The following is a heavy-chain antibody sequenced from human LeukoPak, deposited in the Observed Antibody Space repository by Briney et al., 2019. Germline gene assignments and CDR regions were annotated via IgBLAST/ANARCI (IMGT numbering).Heavy chain of an antibody. CDR3: ARDALDY. J-gene: IGHJ4*02. CDR2: IYYSGST. CDR1: GGSISSSSSY. Sequence: SSETLSLTCTVSGGSISSSSSYWGWFRQPPGKGLEWIGTIYYSGSTYYNPSLKSRVTISLDTSKNQFSLKLSSVTAADTAVYYCARDALDYWGQGTLVTVSS. V-gene: IGHV4-39*07.